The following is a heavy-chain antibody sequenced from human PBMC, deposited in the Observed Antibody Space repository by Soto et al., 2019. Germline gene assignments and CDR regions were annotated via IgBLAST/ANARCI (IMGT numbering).Heavy chain of an antibody. V-gene: IGHV1-69*13. Sequence: SVKVSCKASGGTFSSYAISWVRQAPGQGLEWMGGIIPIFGTANYAQKFQGRVTITADESTSTAYMELSSLRSEDTAVYYCARDNNYYDSSGLQYNWFDPWGQGTLVTVSS. CDR3: ARDNNYYDSSGLQYNWFDP. CDR2: IIPIFGTA. J-gene: IGHJ5*02. D-gene: IGHD3-22*01. CDR1: GGTFSSYA.